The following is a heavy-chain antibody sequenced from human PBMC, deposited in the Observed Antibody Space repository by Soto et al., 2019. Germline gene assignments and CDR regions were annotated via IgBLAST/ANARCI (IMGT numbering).Heavy chain of an antibody. D-gene: IGHD3-22*01. CDR1: GGTFSSYA. J-gene: IGHJ6*02. Sequence: SVKVSCKASGGTFSSYAISWVRQAPGQGLEWMGGIIPIFGTANYAQKFQGRVTITADESTSTAYMELSSPRSDDTAVYYCARDRNYYYDSSGYYFYYYYYGMDVWGQGTTVTVSS. V-gene: IGHV1-69*13. CDR2: IIPIFGTA. CDR3: ARDRNYYYDSSGYYFYYYYYGMDV.